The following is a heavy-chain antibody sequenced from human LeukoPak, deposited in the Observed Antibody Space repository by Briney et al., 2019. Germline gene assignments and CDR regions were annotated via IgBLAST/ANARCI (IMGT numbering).Heavy chain of an antibody. V-gene: IGHV4-38-2*01. Sequence: TSDTLSLTCAVSGYSISSSYYWGWIRQPPGKGLERTWSIYYSGSTYYNPSLKSRVTISVDTSKNQFSLKLSSVTAADTAVYYCARVRYGLTAAGKLYYYYYMDVWGKGTTVTVSS. CDR1: GYSISSSYY. D-gene: IGHD6-13*01. CDR3: ARVRYGLTAAGKLYYYYYMDV. CDR2: IYYSGST. J-gene: IGHJ6*03.